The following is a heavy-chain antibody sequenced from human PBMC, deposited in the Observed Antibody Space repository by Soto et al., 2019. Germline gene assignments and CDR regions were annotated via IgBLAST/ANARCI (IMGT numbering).Heavy chain of an antibody. V-gene: IGHV1-8*01. J-gene: IGHJ4*02. CDR1: GYTFTNSD. CDR2: VNPDSGHA. Sequence: VKVSCKASGYTFTNSDINWVRQAPGQGLEWMGWVNPDSGHAAYAQKFQGRVTLTTSTSTSTVYMEMRSLGSEDTAVYYCARRPHCSGGICYYGLDNWGQGTLVTVSS. CDR3: ARRPHCSGGICYYGLDN. D-gene: IGHD2-15*01.